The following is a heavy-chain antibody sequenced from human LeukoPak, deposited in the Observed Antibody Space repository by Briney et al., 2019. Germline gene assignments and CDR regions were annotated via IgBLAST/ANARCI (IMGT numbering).Heavy chain of an antibody. J-gene: IGHJ4*02. CDR1: GFTFSTYS. CDR3: TRGYLSGSNYQ. V-gene: IGHV3-21*01. D-gene: IGHD3-10*01. Sequence: GGSLRLSCAASGFTFSTYSMNWVRQAPGKGLEWVSSVSSSSNYIYYADSVRGRFTTSRDNAQNLLYLQMNSLRDEDTAMYYCTRGYLSGSNYQWGQGTLVTVSS. CDR2: VSSSSNYI.